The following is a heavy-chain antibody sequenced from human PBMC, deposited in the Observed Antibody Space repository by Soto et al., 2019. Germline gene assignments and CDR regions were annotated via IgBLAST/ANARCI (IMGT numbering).Heavy chain of an antibody. D-gene: IGHD5-18*01. J-gene: IGHJ6*02. CDR3: ARDPGGYSYGYYYYYGMDV. CDR2: IYYSGST. V-gene: IGHV4-39*07. Sequence: SETLSLTCTVSGGSISSSSYYWGWIRQPPGKGLEWIGSIYYSGSTYYNPSLKSRVTISVDTSKNQFSLKLSSVTAADTAVYYCARDPGGYSYGYYYYYGMDVWGQGTTVTVSS. CDR1: GGSISSSSYY.